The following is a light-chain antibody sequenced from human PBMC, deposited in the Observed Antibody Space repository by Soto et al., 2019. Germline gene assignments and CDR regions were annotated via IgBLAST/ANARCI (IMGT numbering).Light chain of an antibody. J-gene: IGLJ1*01. Sequence: QSALTQPPSASGSPGQSVTISCTGTSSDVGGYNYVSWYQQHPGKAPQLMIYEVSKWPSGVPDRFSGSKSGNTASLTVSGLQAEDEADYYCSSYAGSNNWNFGTGTKLTVL. CDR1: SSDVGGYNY. V-gene: IGLV2-8*01. CDR2: EVS. CDR3: SSYAGSNNWN.